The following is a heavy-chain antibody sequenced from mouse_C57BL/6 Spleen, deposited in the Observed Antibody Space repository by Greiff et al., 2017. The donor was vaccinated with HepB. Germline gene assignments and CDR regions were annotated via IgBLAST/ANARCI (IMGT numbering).Heavy chain of an antibody. CDR3: ARSGSIYYYGSSWFAY. V-gene: IGHV5-17*01. CDR1: GFTFSDYG. Sequence: EVQRVESGGGLVKPGGSLKLSCAASGFTFSDYGMHWVRQAPEKGLEWVAYISSGSSTIYYADTVKGRFTISRDNAKNTLFLQMTSLRSEDTAMYYCARSGSIYYYGSSWFAYWGQGTLVTVSA. J-gene: IGHJ3*01. CDR2: ISSGSSTI. D-gene: IGHD1-1*01.